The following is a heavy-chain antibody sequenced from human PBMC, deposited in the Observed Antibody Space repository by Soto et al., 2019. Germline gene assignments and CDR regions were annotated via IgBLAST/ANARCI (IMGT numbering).Heavy chain of an antibody. V-gene: IGHV3-33*01. CDR3: ARGRLMITLRPSRSSHGMDV. CDR2: IWYDGSNK. Sequence: PGGSLRLSCAASGFTFSSYGMHWVRQAPGKGLEWVAVIWYDGSNKYYADSVKGRFTISRDNSKNTLYLQMNSLRAEDTAVYYCARGRLMITLRPSRSSHGMDVWGQGTTVTVSS. CDR1: GFTFSSYG. J-gene: IGHJ6*02. D-gene: IGHD3-16*01.